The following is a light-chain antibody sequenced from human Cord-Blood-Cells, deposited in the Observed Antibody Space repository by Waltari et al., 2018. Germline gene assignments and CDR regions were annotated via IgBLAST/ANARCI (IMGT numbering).Light chain of an antibody. CDR1: SSDVGGYTY. J-gene: IGLJ2*01. CDR3: SSYAGSNNFGV. Sequence: QSALTHPPSASGSPGQSVTISCTGTSSDVGGYTYVSWYQQHPGKAPNLMIYEVSKRPSGVPDRFSGSKSGTTASLTVSGLQAEDEADYYCSSYAGSNNFGVFGGGTKLTGL. CDR2: EVS. V-gene: IGLV2-8*01.